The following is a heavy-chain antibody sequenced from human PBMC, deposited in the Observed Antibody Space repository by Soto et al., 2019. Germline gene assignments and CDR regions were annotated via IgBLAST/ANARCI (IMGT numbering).Heavy chain of an antibody. CDR2: IIPIFGTA. CDR3: ARGAYYDFWSGTTQTYYYYGMDV. J-gene: IGHJ6*02. Sequence: ASVKVSCKASGGTFSSYAISWVRQAPGQGLEWMGGIIPIFGTANYAQKFQGRVTITADESTSTAYMELSSLRSEDTAVYYCARGAYYDFWSGTTQTYYYYGMDVWGQGTTVTVSS. V-gene: IGHV1-69*13. CDR1: GGTFSSYA. D-gene: IGHD3-3*01.